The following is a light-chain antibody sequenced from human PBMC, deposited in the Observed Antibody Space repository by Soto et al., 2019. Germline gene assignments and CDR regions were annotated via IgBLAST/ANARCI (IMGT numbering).Light chain of an antibody. CDR2: WAS. Sequence: DIVMTQSPDSLSVSLGQRATINCKSIHIVLYSSNNKNYLAWYQQKPGQPPKALIYWASTRESGVPDRFSGSGSGTDFTLTISSLQAEDVAVYYCQQYYTTPWTFGQGTKVDIK. CDR1: HIVLYSSNNKNY. CDR3: QQYYTTPWT. V-gene: IGKV4-1*01. J-gene: IGKJ1*01.